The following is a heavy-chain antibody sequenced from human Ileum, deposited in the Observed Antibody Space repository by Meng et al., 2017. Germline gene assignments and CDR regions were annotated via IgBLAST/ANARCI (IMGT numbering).Heavy chain of an antibody. CDR1: GFNVNTNY. V-gene: IGHV3-66*02. Sequence: GESLKISCAVSGFNVNTNYMSWVRQAPGKGLEWVSGIYSSGSTYYRDSVEGRFAISRDNSKNTLNLEMNSLRAEDTAVYFCARGLGGDYVYPFDHWGQGTQVTVSS. CDR3: ARGLGGDYVYPFDH. D-gene: IGHD4-17*01. CDR2: IYSSGST. J-gene: IGHJ4*02.